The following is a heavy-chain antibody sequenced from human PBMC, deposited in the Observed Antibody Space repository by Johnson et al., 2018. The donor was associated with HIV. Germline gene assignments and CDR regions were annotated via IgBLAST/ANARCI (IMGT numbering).Heavy chain of an antibody. J-gene: IGHJ3*02. CDR3: AKDLRVFDWFNAYDAFDI. Sequence: QMQLVESGGGVVQPGRSLRLSCAASGFTFSSYALHWVRQAPGKGLQWVAVISYDGSNKYYADSVNGRFTISRDNSKNTLYLQMNSLRAEVTAVYYCAKDLRVFDWFNAYDAFDIWGQGTMVTVSS. V-gene: IGHV3-30*14. CDR1: GFTFSSYA. CDR2: ISYDGSNK. D-gene: IGHD3-9*01.